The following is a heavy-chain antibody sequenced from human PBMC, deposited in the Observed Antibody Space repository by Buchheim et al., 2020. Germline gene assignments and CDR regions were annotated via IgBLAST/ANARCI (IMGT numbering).Heavy chain of an antibody. CDR3: ARGGGGWGEWPYFDY. J-gene: IGHJ4*02. CDR2: INHSGST. D-gene: IGHD3-16*01. CDR1: GGSFSGYY. Sequence: QVQLQQWGAGLLKPSETLSLTCAVYGGSFSGYYWSWIRQPPGKGLEWIGEINHSGSTNYNPSLKSRVTISVDTSKNQFSLKLSSVTAADTAVYYCARGGGGWGEWPYFDYWGQGTL. V-gene: IGHV4-34*01.